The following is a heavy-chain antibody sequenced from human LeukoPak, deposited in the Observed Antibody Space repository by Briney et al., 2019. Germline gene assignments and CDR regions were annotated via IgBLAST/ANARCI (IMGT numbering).Heavy chain of an antibody. CDR3: AREPGIQLDYYFDY. CDR1: GFTFSSYG. J-gene: IGHJ4*02. D-gene: IGHD5-18*01. V-gene: IGHV3-33*01. CDR2: IWYDGSNK. Sequence: PGGSLRLSCAASGFTFSSYGMHWVRQAPGKGLEWVAVIWYDGSNKYYADSVKGRFTISRDNSKNTLYLQMNSLRAEDTAVYYCAREPGIQLDYYFDYWGQGTLVTVSS.